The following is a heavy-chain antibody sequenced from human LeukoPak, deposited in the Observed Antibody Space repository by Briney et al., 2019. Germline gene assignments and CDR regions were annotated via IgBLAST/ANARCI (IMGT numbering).Heavy chain of an antibody. J-gene: IGHJ4*02. CDR3: ARGSDYGDYIFDY. D-gene: IGHD4-17*01. V-gene: IGHV1-18*01. CDR1: GYTFTSYG. Sequence: ASVTVSCTASGYTFTSYGISWVRQAPGQGLEWMGWISAYNGNTNYAQKLQGRVTITRDTSASTAYMELSSLSSEDTAVYYCARGSDYGDYIFDYWGQGTLVTLSS. CDR2: ISAYNGNT.